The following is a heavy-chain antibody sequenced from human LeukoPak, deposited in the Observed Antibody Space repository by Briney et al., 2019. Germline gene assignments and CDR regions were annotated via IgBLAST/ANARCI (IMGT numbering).Heavy chain of an antibody. J-gene: IGHJ3*02. CDR2: IYPGDSDT. CDR1: GYSFTSYW. V-gene: IGHV5-51*01. Sequence: GESLKISCKGSGYSFTSYWIGWVRQMPGKGLEWMGIIYPGDSDTRYSPSFQGQVTISGDKSISTAYLQWSSLKASDTAMYYCARQIYGSGSYFAFDIWGQGTMVTVSS. CDR3: ARQIYGSGSYFAFDI. D-gene: IGHD3-10*01.